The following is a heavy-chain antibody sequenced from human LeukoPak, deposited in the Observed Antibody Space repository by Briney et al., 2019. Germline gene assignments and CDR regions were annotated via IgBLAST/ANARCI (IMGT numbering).Heavy chain of an antibody. D-gene: IGHD1-14*01. CDR2: LSYDDGSNK. CDR3: AKALTEYTSYYYYGMDV. V-gene: IGHV3-30*18. Sequence: LPGRSLRLSCAASGFTFNTYGMNWVRQAPGKGLEWVAVLSYDDGSNKYYADSVKGRFTISTDNSKNTLYLQMNSLRAEDTAVYYCAKALTEYTSYYYYGMDVWGQGTTVTVSS. CDR1: GFTFNTYG. J-gene: IGHJ6*02.